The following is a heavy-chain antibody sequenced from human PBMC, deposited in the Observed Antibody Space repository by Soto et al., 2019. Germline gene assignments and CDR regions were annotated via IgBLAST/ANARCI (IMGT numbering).Heavy chain of an antibody. Sequence: PGGSLRLSCAASGFTFSIYWMSWVRQAPGKGLEWVANIKQDGSEKYYVDSVKGRFTISRDNAKNSLYLQMNSLRAEDTAVYYCARESGYSYGYYYYYYGMDVWGQGTTVTVSS. CDR3: ARESGYSYGYYYYYYGMDV. V-gene: IGHV3-7*03. CDR1: GFTFSIYW. J-gene: IGHJ6*02. D-gene: IGHD5-18*01. CDR2: IKQDGSEK.